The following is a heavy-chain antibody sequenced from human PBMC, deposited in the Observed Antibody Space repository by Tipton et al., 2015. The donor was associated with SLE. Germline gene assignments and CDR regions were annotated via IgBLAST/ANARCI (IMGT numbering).Heavy chain of an antibody. CDR3: ARAHWGSHWFDP. J-gene: IGHJ5*02. Sequence: SLRLSCAASGFTFSTYAMHWVRQAPGKGLEFVSAISRNGDSTYYANSVKGRFTISRDNSKNTLYLQMGSLRAEDMALYYCARAHWGSHWFDPWGQGTLVTVSS. D-gene: IGHD7-27*01. CDR2: ISRNGDST. V-gene: IGHV3-64*01. CDR1: GFTFSTYA.